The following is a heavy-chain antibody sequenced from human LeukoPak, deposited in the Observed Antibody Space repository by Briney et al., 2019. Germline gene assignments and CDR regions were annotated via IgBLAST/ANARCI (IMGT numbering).Heavy chain of an antibody. CDR3: ARGQLWLGEYYFDY. CDR1: VYTFTSYG. D-gene: IGHD3-10*01. J-gene: IGHJ4*02. Sequence: GASVTVSCKPSVYTFTSYGISWVRQAPGQGLEWMGWISAYNGNTNYAQKLQGRVTMTTDTSTSTAYMELRSLRSDDTAVYYCARGQLWLGEYYFDYWGQGTLVTVSS. V-gene: IGHV1-18*01. CDR2: ISAYNGNT.